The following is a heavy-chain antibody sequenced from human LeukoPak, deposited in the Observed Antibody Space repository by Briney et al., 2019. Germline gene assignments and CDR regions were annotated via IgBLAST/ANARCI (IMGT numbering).Heavy chain of an antibody. V-gene: IGHV3-23*01. D-gene: IGHD3-10*01. Sequence: GGSLRLSCAASGFTFSSYAMSWVRRAPGKGLEWVSAISGSGGSTYYADSVKGRFTISRDNSKNTLYLQMNSLRAEDTAVYYCAKDDSYYGSGSYYNQFDYWGQGTLVTVSS. CDR3: AKDDSYYGSGSYYNQFDY. J-gene: IGHJ4*02. CDR1: GFTFSSYA. CDR2: ISGSGGST.